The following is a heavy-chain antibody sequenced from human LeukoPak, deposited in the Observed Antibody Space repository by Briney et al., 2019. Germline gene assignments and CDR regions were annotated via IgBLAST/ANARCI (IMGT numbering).Heavy chain of an antibody. V-gene: IGHV3-23*01. J-gene: IGHJ4*02. D-gene: IGHD2-15*01. CDR3: AKGPGGTKRPYYFDY. CDR2: ISGSGSST. CDR1: GFTFSHYT. Sequence: GGSLRLSCAASGFTFSHYTMTWVRQAPGKGLEWVSAISGSGSSTNYADSVKGRFTISRDNSKNTLYLEMNSLRAEDTAVYYCAKGPGGTKRPYYFDYWGQGTLVTVSS.